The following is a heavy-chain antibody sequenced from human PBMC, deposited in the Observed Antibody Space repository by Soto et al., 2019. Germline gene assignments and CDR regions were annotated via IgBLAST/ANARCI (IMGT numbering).Heavy chain of an antibody. CDR1: GGSFSNYY. V-gene: IGHV4-34*01. CDR2: IYHTGST. D-gene: IGHD4-4*01. J-gene: IGHJ5*02. Sequence: SETLSLTCVVYGGSFSNYYWTWIRQSPGKGLEWIGEIYHTGSTNYNPSLKSRVTISVDTSKNQFSLMLSSVTAADTAVYYCARGPYSGPYTWFDPWGQGTLVT. CDR3: ARGPYSGPYTWFDP.